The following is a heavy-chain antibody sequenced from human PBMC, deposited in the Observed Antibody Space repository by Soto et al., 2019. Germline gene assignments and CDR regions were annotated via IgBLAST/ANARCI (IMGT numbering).Heavy chain of an antibody. Sequence: PGGSLRLSCAASGFTFSSYGMHWVRQAPGKGLEWVAVISYDGSNKYYVDSVKGRFTISKDNSKNTLYLQMNSLRGEDTAVYYCAATTLTVTTGPFDYWGQGTLVTVSS. J-gene: IGHJ4*02. D-gene: IGHD4-17*01. CDR3: AATTLTVTTGPFDY. CDR2: ISYDGSNK. V-gene: IGHV3-30*03. CDR1: GFTFSSYG.